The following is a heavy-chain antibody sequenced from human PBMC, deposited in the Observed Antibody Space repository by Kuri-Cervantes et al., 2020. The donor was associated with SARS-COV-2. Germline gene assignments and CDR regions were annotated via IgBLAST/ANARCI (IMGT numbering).Heavy chain of an antibody. CDR3: ASNLYYYGSGIDY. CDR1: GFTVSSNY. J-gene: IGHJ4*02. D-gene: IGHD3-10*01. CDR2: IYSGCST. V-gene: IGHV3-66*01. Sequence: GESLKISCAASGFTVSSNYMSWVRQAPGKGLEWVSVIYSGCSTYYADSVKGRFTISRDNYKNTLYLQMNSLRAEDTAVYYCASNLYYYGSGIDYWGQGTLVTVSS.